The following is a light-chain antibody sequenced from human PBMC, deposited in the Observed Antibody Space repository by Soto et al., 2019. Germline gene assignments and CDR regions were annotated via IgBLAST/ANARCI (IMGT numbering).Light chain of an antibody. J-gene: IGKJ5*01. Sequence: DVLMTQSPLSLPVTLGQPASVSCRSSQSLVHSDGNSYLSWFQQRPGQSPRRLIYKVSNRDSGVPDRFSGSGSDTDFTLKISRLEAEDVGVYYCMQGTQWPYTFGQGTRLEIK. V-gene: IGKV2-30*02. CDR1: QSLVHSDGNSY. CDR3: MQGTQWPYT. CDR2: KVS.